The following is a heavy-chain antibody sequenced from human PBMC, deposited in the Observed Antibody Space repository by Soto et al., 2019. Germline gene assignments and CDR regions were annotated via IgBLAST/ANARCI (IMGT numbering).Heavy chain of an antibody. CDR1: GFTFNNYA. J-gene: IGHJ6*01. CDR2: ISGSDGST. D-gene: IGHD2-8*02. V-gene: IGHV3-23*01. Sequence: EVQLLESGGGWVQPGGSLRLSCAASGFTFNNYAMTWVRQAPGKGLEWVSTISGSDGSTYYADSVKGRFTISRDNSKNALYLQMSSLRAEDTALYYCVKDWTGDTCPCMDVWGQGTTVTVSS. CDR3: VKDWTGDTCPCMDV.